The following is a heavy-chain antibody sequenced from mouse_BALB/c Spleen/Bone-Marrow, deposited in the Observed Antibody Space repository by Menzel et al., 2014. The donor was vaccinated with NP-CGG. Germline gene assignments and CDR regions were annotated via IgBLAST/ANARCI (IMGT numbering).Heavy chain of an antibody. V-gene: IGHV1-4*01. Sequence: VQLQQSGAELARPGASVKMSCKASGYTFTTYTMHWVQQRPGQGLEWVGYINPSTGFTNYNQIFKDNATLAADKSSSSAYMHLRSLTSEDSAVYYCARGGFFLRSQALDYWGQGTSVTVSS. CDR1: GYTFTTYT. D-gene: IGHD1-1*01. CDR3: ARGGFFLRSQALDY. J-gene: IGHJ4*01. CDR2: INPSTGFT.